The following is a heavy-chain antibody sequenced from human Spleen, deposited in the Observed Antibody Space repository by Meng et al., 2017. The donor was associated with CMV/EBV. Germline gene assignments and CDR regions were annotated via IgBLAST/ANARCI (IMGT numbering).Heavy chain of an antibody. J-gene: IGHJ5*02. CDR1: GFSYSDFY. V-gene: IGHV3-11*01. CDR2: ISGSDGTI. CDR3: TTAMIVEDWFDP. Sequence: GESLKISCAASGFSYSDFYMSWVRQAPGKGLQWLSYISGSDGTIYYADSVKGRFTISRDNAKTSLYLQMNSLKTEDTAVYYCTTAMIVEDWFDPWGQGTLVTVSS. D-gene: IGHD3-22*01.